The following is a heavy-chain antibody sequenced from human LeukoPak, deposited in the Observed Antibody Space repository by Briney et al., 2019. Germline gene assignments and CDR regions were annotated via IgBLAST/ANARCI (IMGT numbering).Heavy chain of an antibody. J-gene: IGHJ4*02. CDR3: AKASGSGYGADYFDY. D-gene: IGHD4/OR15-4a*01. CDR1: GFTFTRYA. V-gene: IGHV3-23*01. Sequence: GGSLRLSCAASGFTFTRYAMTWVRQAPGKGLEWVSIIPDRGRSTYYADSVKGRFTISRDNSKNTLYLQMNSLRAEDTAVYYCAKASGSGYGADYFDYRGQGTLVTVSS. CDR2: IPDRGRST.